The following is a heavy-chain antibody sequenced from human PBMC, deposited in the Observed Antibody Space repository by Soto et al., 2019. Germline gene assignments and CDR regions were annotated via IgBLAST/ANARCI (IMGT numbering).Heavy chain of an antibody. CDR3: AREGEEWNWIGYYYYGMDV. CDR2: INAGNGNT. Sequence: ASVKVSCKASGYTFTSYAMHWVRQAPGQRLEWMGWINAGNGNTKYSQKFQGRVTITRDTSASTAYMELSTLRSEDTAVYYCAREGEEWNWIGYYYYGMDVWGQGTTVTVSS. CDR1: GYTFTSYA. J-gene: IGHJ6*02. V-gene: IGHV1-3*01. D-gene: IGHD1-1*01.